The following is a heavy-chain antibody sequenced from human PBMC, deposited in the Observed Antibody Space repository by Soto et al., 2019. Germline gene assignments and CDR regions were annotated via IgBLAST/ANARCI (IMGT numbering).Heavy chain of an antibody. CDR1: GYTFSNYG. V-gene: IGHV1-18*01. J-gene: IGHJ5*02. CDR3: ARVVPGAEAWFGP. CDR2: ISLYSDGT. D-gene: IGHD2-2*01. Sequence: AASVKVSCKTSGYTFSNYGITWVRQAPGQPLEWLGWISLYSDGTNYAQKFQGRVSMTTDTSTTTAYMELRSLRSDDTAVYYCARVVPGAEAWFGPWGPGTLVTVSS.